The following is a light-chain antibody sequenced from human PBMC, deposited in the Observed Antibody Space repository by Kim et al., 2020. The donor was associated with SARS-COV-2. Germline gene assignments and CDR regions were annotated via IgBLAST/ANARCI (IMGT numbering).Light chain of an antibody. CDR2: EVN. J-gene: IGLJ1*01. CDR3: ASYTTSDTHV. Sequence: GQSITISCTGTSSDVGGHNYVSWYQQYPGKAPRLMIYEVNNRASGVSNRFSGSKSGNTASLTISGLQAEDEADYYCASYTTSDTHVFGTGTKVTVL. V-gene: IGLV2-14*03. CDR1: SSDVGGHNY.